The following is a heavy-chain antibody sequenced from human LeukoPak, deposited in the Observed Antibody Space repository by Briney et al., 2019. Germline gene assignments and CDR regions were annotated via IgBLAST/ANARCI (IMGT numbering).Heavy chain of an antibody. J-gene: IGHJ4*02. CDR2: IYYSGST. D-gene: IGHD5-12*01. CDR3: ARDRWLGD. Sequence: PSETLSLTCTVSGGSISSYFWSWVRQPPGKGLEWIGYIYYSGSTNYNPSLKSRVTISVDTSKNQFSLKLASVTTADTAVYYCARDRWLGDWGQGTLVTVSS. V-gene: IGHV4-59*01. CDR1: GGSISSYF.